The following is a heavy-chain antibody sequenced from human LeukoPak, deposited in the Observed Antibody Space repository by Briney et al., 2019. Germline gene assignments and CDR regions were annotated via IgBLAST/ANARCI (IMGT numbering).Heavy chain of an antibody. D-gene: IGHD3-16*01. J-gene: IGHJ4*02. V-gene: IGHV3-21*01. CDR2: ISRSASNI. CDR3: ARDPEGFGATYFDY. CDR1: GFSFSSYN. Sequence: AGGSLRFSCVASGFSFSSYNMNWVRQAPGKGLEWVSSISRSASNIYYADSVKGRFTISRDNAKNSFYLQMNSLRAEDTAVFYCARDPEGFGATYFDYWGQGTLVTVSS.